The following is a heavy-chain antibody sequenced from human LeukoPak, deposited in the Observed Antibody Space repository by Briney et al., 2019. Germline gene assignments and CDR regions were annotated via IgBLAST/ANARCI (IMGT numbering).Heavy chain of an antibody. V-gene: IGHV1-2*02. J-gene: IGHJ4*02. D-gene: IGHD6-13*01. CDR3: ASGAAGIAAAGEYYFDY. CDR1: GYTFTGYY. Sequence: ASVKVSCKASGYTFTGYYMHWVRQAPGQGLEWMGWINPNSGGTNYAQKFQGRVTMTRDKSISTAYMELSRLRSDDTAVYYCASGAAGIAAAGEYYFDYWGQGTLVTVSS. CDR2: INPNSGGT.